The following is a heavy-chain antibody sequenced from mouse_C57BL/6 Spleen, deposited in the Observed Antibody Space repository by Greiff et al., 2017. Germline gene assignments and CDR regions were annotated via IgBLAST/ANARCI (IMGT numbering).Heavy chain of an antibody. CDR3: ARGIYYYGSSYWYFDV. CDR1: GYTFTSYW. V-gene: IGHV1-69*01. D-gene: IGHD1-1*01. CDR2: IDPSDSYT. Sequence: QVHVKQPGAELVMPGASVKLSCKASGYTFTSYWMHWVKQRPGQGLEWIGEIDPSDSYTNYNQKFKGKSTLPVDKSSSSAYMQLSSLTSEDSAVYYCARGIYYYGSSYWYFDVWGTGTTVTVSS. J-gene: IGHJ1*03.